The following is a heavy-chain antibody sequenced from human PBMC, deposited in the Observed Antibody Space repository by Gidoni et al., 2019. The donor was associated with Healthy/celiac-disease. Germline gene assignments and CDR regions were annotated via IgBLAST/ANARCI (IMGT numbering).Heavy chain of an antibody. CDR2: INAGNGNT. CDR1: GYTFTSYA. CDR3: ARIPTYSGSYRGPFDI. Sequence: QVQLVQSGAEVKKPGASVKVSCKASGYTFTSYAMHWVRQAPGQRLEWMGWINAGNGNTKYSQKFQGRVTITRDTSASTAYMELSSLRSEDTAVYYCARIPTYSGSYRGPFDIWGQGTMVTVSS. V-gene: IGHV1-3*01. J-gene: IGHJ3*02. D-gene: IGHD1-26*01.